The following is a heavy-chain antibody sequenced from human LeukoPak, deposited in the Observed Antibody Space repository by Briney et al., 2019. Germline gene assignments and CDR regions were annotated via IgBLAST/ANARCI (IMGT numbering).Heavy chain of an antibody. D-gene: IGHD3-16*01. Sequence: GGSLRLSCAAPGFNISDFWMTWVRQAPGKGLEWVANIKEDGTEKHLVDSVKGRFTISGDNTKNLLYLQMNSLRGDDTATYYCVRESRPGGAMGLYHNFDYWGQGTLVAVSS. V-gene: IGHV3-7*01. J-gene: IGHJ4*02. CDR1: GFNISDFW. CDR3: VRESRPGGAMGLYHNFDY. CDR2: IKEDGTEK.